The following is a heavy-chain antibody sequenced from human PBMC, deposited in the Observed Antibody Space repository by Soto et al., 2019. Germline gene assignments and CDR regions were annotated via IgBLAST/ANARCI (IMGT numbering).Heavy chain of an antibody. D-gene: IGHD3-10*01. J-gene: IGHJ4*02. V-gene: IGHV3-53*01. CDR1: GFTVGNNY. CDR2: IYSTGTT. Sequence: EVQLVGSGGGLIQPGGSLKLSCAASGFTVGNNYMSWVRQAPGKGLEWVSLIYSTGTTKYADSVKGRFTVSRDNDKNTRYLQMNSLRAEDTAVYYWAKDGRDSGSHYSSFGYWGQGTLVTVSS. CDR3: AKDGRDSGSHYSSFGY.